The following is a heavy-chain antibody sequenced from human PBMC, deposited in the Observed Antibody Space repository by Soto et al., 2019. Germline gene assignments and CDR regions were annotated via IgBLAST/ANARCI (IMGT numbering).Heavy chain of an antibody. CDR1: GGTFSSNA. V-gene: IGHV1-69*06. CDR3: ARDPGRSATKWRLRQGAYGDYYNMGV. Sequence: QVQLVQSGAEVKKPGSSVKVSCKASGGTFSSNAISWVRQAPGQGLEWMGGIIPIFDTAKYAQKFQGRVRITADKSTTTDYMEMSRLTAEDTAVYYCARDPGRSATKWRLRQGAYGDYYNMGVCGEGTTVTVS. CDR2: IIPIFDTA. D-gene: IGHD2-2*01. J-gene: IGHJ6*02.